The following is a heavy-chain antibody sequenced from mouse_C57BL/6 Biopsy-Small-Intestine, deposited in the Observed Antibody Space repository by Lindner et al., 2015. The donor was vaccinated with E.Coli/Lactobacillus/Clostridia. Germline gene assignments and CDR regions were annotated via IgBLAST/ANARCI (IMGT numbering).Heavy chain of an antibody. CDR2: IYPRSGYT. V-gene: IGHV1-81*01. Sequence: VQLQESGAELARPGASVKLSCKASGYTFTTYGITWVKQRTGQGLEWIGEIYPRSGYTYYNEKFKGKATLTAHKSSSTAYMELRSLTSEDSAVYFCARGDYYDNIYEYFDVWGTGTTVTVSS. CDR3: ARGDYYDNIYEYFDV. J-gene: IGHJ1*03. D-gene: IGHD1-1*01. CDR1: GYTFTTYG.